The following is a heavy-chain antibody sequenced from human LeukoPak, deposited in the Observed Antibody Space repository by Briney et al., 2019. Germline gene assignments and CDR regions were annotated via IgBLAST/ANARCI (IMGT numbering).Heavy chain of an antibody. V-gene: IGHV4-4*07. Sequence: SETLSLTCTVSGGSISSYYWSWVRQPAGKGLEWIGRIYTSGNTNYNPSLKSRVTISVDTSKNQFSLKLSSVTAADTAVYYCARVLTVTTGGLDYWGQGTLVTVSS. CDR3: ARVLTVTTGGLDY. D-gene: IGHD4-17*01. J-gene: IGHJ4*02. CDR2: IYTSGNT. CDR1: GGSISSYY.